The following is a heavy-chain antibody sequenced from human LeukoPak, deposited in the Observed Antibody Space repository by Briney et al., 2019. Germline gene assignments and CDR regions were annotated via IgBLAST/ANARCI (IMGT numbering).Heavy chain of an antibody. Sequence: GGSLRLSCAASGFFFSNYGMHWVRQAPDKGLEWVAVISYDGSDKYHADSVKGRFTISRDNAKTSLYLQMNSLRAEDTAVYYCARDLSGVAGYTYGRGIDYWGQGTLVTVSS. D-gene: IGHD5-18*01. CDR1: GFFFSNYG. J-gene: IGHJ4*02. V-gene: IGHV3-30*03. CDR3: ARDLSGVAGYTYGRGIDY. CDR2: ISYDGSDK.